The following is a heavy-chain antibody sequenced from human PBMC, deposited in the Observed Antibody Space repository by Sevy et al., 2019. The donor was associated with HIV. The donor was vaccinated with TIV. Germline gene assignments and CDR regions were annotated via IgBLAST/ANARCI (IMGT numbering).Heavy chain of an antibody. Sequence: GGSLRLSCAASGFTFSDYYMSWIRQAPGKGLEWVSYISRTGSAINYADSVKGRFTISRDNAKNSLYLQINSLRAEDTAVYYCARENTMIEEPGWFDPWGQGTLVTVSS. J-gene: IGHJ5*02. V-gene: IGHV3-11*01. CDR1: GFTFSDYY. CDR3: ARENTMIEEPGWFDP. D-gene: IGHD3-22*01. CDR2: ISRTGSAI.